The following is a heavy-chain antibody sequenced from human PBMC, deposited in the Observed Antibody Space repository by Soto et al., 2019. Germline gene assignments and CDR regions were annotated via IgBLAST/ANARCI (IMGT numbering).Heavy chain of an antibody. J-gene: IGHJ6*02. CDR1: GGTFSSYT. Sequence: ASVKVSCKASGGTFSSYTISWVRQAPGQGLEWMGRIIPILGIANYAQKFQGRVTITADKSTSTAYMELSSLRSEDTAVYYCASVAAAGTGPYYYYGMDVWGQGTTVTVSS. CDR2: IIPILGIA. D-gene: IGHD6-13*01. CDR3: ASVAAAGTGPYYYYGMDV. V-gene: IGHV1-69*02.